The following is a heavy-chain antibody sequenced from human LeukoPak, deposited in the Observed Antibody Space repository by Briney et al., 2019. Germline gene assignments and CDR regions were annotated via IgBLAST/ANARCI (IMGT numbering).Heavy chain of an antibody. V-gene: IGHV1-69*04. CDR3: ARESTDTVTFDY. CDR2: IIPILGIA. CDR1: GGTFSSYA. J-gene: IGHJ4*02. Sequence: GASVKVSCKASGGTFSSYAISWVRQAPGQGLEWMGRIIPILGIANYAQKFQGRVTITADKSTSTAYMELSSLRSEDTAVYYRARESTDTVTFDYWGQGTLVTVSS. D-gene: IGHD2-2*01.